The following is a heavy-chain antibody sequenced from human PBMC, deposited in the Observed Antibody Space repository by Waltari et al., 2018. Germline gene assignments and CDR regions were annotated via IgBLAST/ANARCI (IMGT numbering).Heavy chain of an antibody. D-gene: IGHD1-26*01. CDR3: ARVRSGSYFQFDY. J-gene: IGHJ4*02. Sequence: QVQLVQSGAEVKKPGASVKVSCKASGYTFTGYYIPWVRQAPGQGLEWMGWINPNSGGTNYAQKFRGRGTMTRDTSISTAYMELSRLRSDDTAVYYCARVRSGSYFQFDYWGQGTLVTVSS. V-gene: IGHV1-2*02. CDR1: GYTFTGYY. CDR2: INPNSGGT.